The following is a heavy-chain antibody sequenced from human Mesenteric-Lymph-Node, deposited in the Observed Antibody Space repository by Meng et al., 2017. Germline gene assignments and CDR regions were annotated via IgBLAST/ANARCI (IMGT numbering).Heavy chain of an antibody. V-gene: IGHV1-2*02. Sequence: QVRRGQSGAEVKKPGASVKVSCKASGYTFTGYYMHWVRQAPGQGLEWMGWINPNSGGTNYAQKFQGRVTMTRDTSISTAYMELSRLRSDDTAVYYCARGSNYGDYWFDPWGQGTLVTVSS. CDR3: ARGSNYGDYWFDP. CDR1: GYTFTGYY. J-gene: IGHJ5*02. D-gene: IGHD4-17*01. CDR2: INPNSGGT.